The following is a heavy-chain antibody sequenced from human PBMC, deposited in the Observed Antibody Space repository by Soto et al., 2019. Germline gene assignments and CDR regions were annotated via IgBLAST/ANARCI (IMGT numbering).Heavy chain of an antibody. CDR3: ARASYTYDFWSGYFYWFDP. J-gene: IGHJ5*02. Sequence: TVSGGSISSYYWSWIRQPPGKGLEWIGYIYYSGSTNYNPSLKSRVTISVDTSKNQFSLKLSSVTAADTAVYYCARASYTYDFWSGYFYWFDPWGQGTLVTVSS. CDR1: GGSISSYY. D-gene: IGHD3-3*01. V-gene: IGHV4-59*01. CDR2: IYYSGST.